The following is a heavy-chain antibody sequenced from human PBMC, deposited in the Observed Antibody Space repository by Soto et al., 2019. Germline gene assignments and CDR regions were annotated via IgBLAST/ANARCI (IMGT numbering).Heavy chain of an antibody. D-gene: IGHD3-3*01. CDR3: ARHQTKGNRITLVAVAWDVHGLTDN. V-gene: IGHV3-21*04. J-gene: IGHJ4*02. CDR1: GFTFSSYS. Sequence: EVQLVESGGGLVKPGGSLRLSCAASGFTFSSYSMNWVRQAPGKGLEWVSSISSSSSYIYYADSVKGRFTISRDNAKNSLYMQMNSLRAEATGVYYCARHQTKGNRITLVAVAWDVHGLTDNCGQGTLFTVSS. CDR2: ISSSSSYI.